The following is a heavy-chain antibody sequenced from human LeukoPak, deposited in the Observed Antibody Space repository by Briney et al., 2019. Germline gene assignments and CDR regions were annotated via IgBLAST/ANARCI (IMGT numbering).Heavy chain of an antibody. CDR2: VSGSGAST. CDR3: ARNNGMDV. J-gene: IGHJ6*02. Sequence: GGSLRLSCAASGFTFSSYAMSWVRQAPGKGLEWVSAVSGSGASTYYADSVKGRFTISRDNAKNSLYLQMNSLRAEDTALYHCARNNGMDVWGQGTTVIVSS. V-gene: IGHV3-23*01. CDR1: GFTFSSYA.